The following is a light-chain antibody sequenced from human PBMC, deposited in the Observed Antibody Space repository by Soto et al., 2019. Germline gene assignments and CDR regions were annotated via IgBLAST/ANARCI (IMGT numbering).Light chain of an antibody. J-gene: IGKJ1*01. CDR2: GAS. Sequence: IQMTQSPSTLSASVGDRVTISCRASQSISTYLNWYQQKPGKAPKVLIYGASSLPSGVPSRFSGSGSGTDFTLAISSLPPEDSATYYCLQDINYPWTFGQGTKVDIK. CDR1: QSISTY. CDR3: LQDINYPWT. V-gene: IGKV1-6*01.